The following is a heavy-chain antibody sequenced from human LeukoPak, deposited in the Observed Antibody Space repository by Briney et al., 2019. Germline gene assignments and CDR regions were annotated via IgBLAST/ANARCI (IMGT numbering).Heavy chain of an antibody. V-gene: IGHV2-70*11. D-gene: IGHD2-2*01. CDR3: ARTEVFPAGTPFDY. Sequence: SGPALVKPTQTLTLTCTFSGFSLSPSGMCVSWIRQPPGKALEWLARIDWGDDTYYSTSLQTRLTISMDTSKHQVVLTMTNMDPVDTATYYCARTEVFPAGTPFDYWGQGTLVTVSS. J-gene: IGHJ4*02. CDR1: GFSLSPSGMC. CDR2: IDWGDDT.